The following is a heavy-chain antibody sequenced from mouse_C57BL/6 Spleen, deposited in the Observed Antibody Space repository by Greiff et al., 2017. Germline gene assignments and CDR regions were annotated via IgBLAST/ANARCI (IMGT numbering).Heavy chain of an antibody. CDR1: GFTFSSYG. CDR3: ASPTYDGYFAY. D-gene: IGHD2-3*01. Sequence: EVKLIESGGDLVKPGGSLKLSCAASGFTFSSYGMSWVRQTPDKRLEWVATISSGGSYTYYPDSVKGRFTISRDNATNTLYLQMSSLKSEDTAVYYCASPTYDGYFAYWGQGTLVTVSA. CDR2: ISSGGSYT. J-gene: IGHJ3*01. V-gene: IGHV5-6*01.